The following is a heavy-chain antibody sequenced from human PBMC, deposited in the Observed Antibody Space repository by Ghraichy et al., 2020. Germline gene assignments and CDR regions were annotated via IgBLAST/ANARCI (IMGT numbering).Heavy chain of an antibody. Sequence: GESLNISCAASGFTFNYYGMHWVRQAPGKGLEWVAIISTDGSVKYYADSVKGRFTISRDNSKNTLYLQMDSLRAEDTAVYFCARDLDTSGYFSWCDPWGQGTLVTVSS. CDR3: ARDLDTSGYFSWCDP. CDR1: GFTFNYYG. D-gene: IGHD3-22*01. J-gene: IGHJ5*02. V-gene: IGHV3-30*03. CDR2: ISTDGSVK.